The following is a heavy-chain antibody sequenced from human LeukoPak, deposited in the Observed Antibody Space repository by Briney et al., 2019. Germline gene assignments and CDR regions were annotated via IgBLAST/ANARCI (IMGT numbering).Heavy chain of an antibody. CDR2: ISSSSSYI. CDR3: ARDYRATVTTVYWFDP. CDR1: GFTFSSYS. Sequence: GGSLRLSCAASGFTFSSYSMNWVRQAPGKGLEWVSSISSSSSYIYYAVSVKGRFTISRDNAKNSLYLQMNSLRAEDTAVYYCARDYRATVTTVYWFDPWGQGTLVTVSS. D-gene: IGHD4-17*01. J-gene: IGHJ5*02. V-gene: IGHV3-21*01.